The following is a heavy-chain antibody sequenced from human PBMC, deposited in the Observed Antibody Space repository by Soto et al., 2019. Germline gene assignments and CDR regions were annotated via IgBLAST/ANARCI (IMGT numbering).Heavy chain of an antibody. J-gene: IGHJ4*02. V-gene: IGHV3-30-3*01. CDR2: ISYDGSNK. CDR3: ARVRGMATIIDY. D-gene: IGHD5-12*01. Sequence: GSLRLSCAASGFTFSSYAMHWVRQAPGKGLEWVAVISYDGSNKYYADSVKGRFTISRDNSKNTLYLQMNSLRAEDTAVYYCARVRGMATIIDYWGQGTLVTVSS. CDR1: GFTFSSYA.